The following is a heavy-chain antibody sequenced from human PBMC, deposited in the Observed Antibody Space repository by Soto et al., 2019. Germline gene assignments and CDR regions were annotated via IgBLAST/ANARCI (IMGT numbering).Heavy chain of an antibody. CDR3: ARDPPPPDY. CDR1: GYTFASYA. J-gene: IGHJ4*02. Sequence: QVQLVQSGAEVKKPGASVKVSCKASGYTFASYAISWMRQAPGQGLEWMGRISAYNGNTNYAQKLQGRVTTTTDTSTSTSYVELRRVRSDDTAVYYCARDPPPPDYWGQGTLVTVSS. V-gene: IGHV1-18*01. CDR2: ISAYNGNT.